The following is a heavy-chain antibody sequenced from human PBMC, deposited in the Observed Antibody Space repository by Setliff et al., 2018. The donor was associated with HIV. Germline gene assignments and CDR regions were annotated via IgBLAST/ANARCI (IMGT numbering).Heavy chain of an antibody. Sequence: LSLTCTVPGGSINRSNYYWGWIRQPPGKGLEWIGTISYTGSTYYDPSLKSRVTISLDTSKNQFFLKLSSVTAPDTAIYYCARQTWEYYDTLTGYYRSPKNFDSWGQGTLVTVS. CDR3: ARQTWEYYDTLTGYYRSPKNFDS. D-gene: IGHD3-9*01. V-gene: IGHV4-39*01. CDR2: ISYTGST. CDR1: GGSINRSNYY. J-gene: IGHJ4*02.